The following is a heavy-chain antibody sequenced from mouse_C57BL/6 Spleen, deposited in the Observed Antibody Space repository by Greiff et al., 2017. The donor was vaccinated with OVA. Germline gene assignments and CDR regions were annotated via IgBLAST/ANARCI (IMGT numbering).Heavy chain of an antibody. Sequence: EVKLVESGGGLVKPGGSLKLSCAASGFTFSDYGMHWVRQAPEKGLEWVAYISSGSSTIYYADTVKGRFTISRDNAKNTLFLQMTSLRSEDTAMYYCARGYDYDDDYFDYWGQGTTLTVSS. D-gene: IGHD2-4*01. J-gene: IGHJ2*01. CDR1: GFTFSDYG. CDR2: ISSGSSTI. V-gene: IGHV5-17*01. CDR3: ARGYDYDDDYFDY.